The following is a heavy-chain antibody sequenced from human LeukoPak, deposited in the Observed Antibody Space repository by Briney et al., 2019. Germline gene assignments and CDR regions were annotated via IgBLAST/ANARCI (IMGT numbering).Heavy chain of an antibody. CDR2: IKQDGSEK. CDR1: GFTFSNYR. V-gene: IGHV3-7*01. Sequence: GGSLRLSCAASGFTFSNYRMNWVRQAPGKGLEWVANIKQDGSEKYYVDSMRGRFTISRDNAKNSLYLQMNSLRGEDRAVYYCVAGGGCYFDYWGQGTLVSVSS. J-gene: IGHJ4*02. CDR3: VAGGGCYFDY. D-gene: IGHD2-8*02.